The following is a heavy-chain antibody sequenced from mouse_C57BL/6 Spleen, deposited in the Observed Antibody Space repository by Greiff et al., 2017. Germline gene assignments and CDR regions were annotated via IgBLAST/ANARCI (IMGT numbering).Heavy chain of an antibody. D-gene: IGHD2-4*01. V-gene: IGHV1-81*01. Sequence: VQLQQSGAELARPGASVKLSCKASGYTFTSYGISWVKQRTGQGLEWIGEIYPRSGNTYYNEKFKGKATLTADKSSSTAYMELRSLTSEDTAVYFWERSDDYGRYYFDYWGQGTTLTVSS. CDR3: ERSDDYGRYYFDY. J-gene: IGHJ2*01. CDR2: IYPRSGNT. CDR1: GYTFTSYG.